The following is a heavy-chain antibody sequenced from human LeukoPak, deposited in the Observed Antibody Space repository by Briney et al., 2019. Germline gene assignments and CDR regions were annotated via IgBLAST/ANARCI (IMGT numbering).Heavy chain of an antibody. D-gene: IGHD3-10*01. J-gene: IGHJ3*01. CDR3: ARDIGMVRGVMTASRRAFDV. V-gene: IGHV1-18*01. Sequence: ASVKVSCKASGYTFNSYGLSWVRQAPGQGLEWMGGISYYNGNTNYEQKLQGGGTMTTDPSTSTAYMALRSLRSDDTAVYCCARDIGMVRGVMTASRRAFDVWGQGTMVTVSS. CDR2: ISYYNGNT. CDR1: GYTFNSYG.